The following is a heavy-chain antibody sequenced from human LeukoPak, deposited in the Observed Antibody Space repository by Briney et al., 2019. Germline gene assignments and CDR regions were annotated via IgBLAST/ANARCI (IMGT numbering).Heavy chain of an antibody. CDR1: GFTFSDYY. D-gene: IGHD4-17*01. J-gene: IGHJ4*02. CDR3: ARGLTTVTSFDY. Sequence: GGSLRLSCAASGFTFSDYYMNWIRQAPGKGLEWVSYISSSGSTIYYADSVKGRFTVSRDNAKNSLYLQMNSLRAEDTAVYYCARGLTTVTSFDYWGQGTLVTVSS. V-gene: IGHV3-11*01. CDR2: ISSSGSTI.